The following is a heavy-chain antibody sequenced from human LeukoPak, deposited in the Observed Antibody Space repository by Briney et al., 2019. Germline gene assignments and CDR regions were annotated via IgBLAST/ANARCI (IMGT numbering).Heavy chain of an antibody. J-gene: IGHJ4*02. CDR2: ILSDGNDK. CDR3: AKDRTSTWSWDY. Sequence: AGGSLRLSCAASGFTFSSYDMHWVRQAPGRGLDWVAIILSDGNDKYYADSVKGRFTISRDNSKDTLDLQMNSLRAEDTAVYYCAKDRTSTWSWDYWGQGTLVIVSS. V-gene: IGHV3-30*18. D-gene: IGHD6-13*01. CDR1: GFTFSSYD.